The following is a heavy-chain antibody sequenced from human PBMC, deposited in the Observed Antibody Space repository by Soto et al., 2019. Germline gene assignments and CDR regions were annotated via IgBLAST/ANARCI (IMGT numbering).Heavy chain of an antibody. D-gene: IGHD3-22*01. Sequence: PWGSLRLSCAASGFTFSSYSMNWVRQAPGKGLEWVSYISSSSSTIYYADSVKGRFTISRDNAKNSLYLQMNSLRDEDTAVYYCARDAPPLAYYYDPNWFDPWGQGTLVTVSS. CDR2: ISSSSSTI. V-gene: IGHV3-48*02. CDR1: GFTFSSYS. J-gene: IGHJ5*02. CDR3: ARDAPPLAYYYDPNWFDP.